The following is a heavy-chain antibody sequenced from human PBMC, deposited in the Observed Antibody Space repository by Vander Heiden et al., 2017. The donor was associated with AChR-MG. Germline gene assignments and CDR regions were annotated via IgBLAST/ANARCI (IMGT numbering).Heavy chain of an antibody. CDR2: INHSGST. D-gene: IGHD5-12*01. Sequence: QVQLQQWGAGLLKPSETLSLTCAVYGGSFSGYYWSWIRQPPGKGLEWIGEINHSGSTNYNPSLKSRVTISVDTSKNQFSLKLSSVTAADTAVYYCARRTGYSGYYWFDPWGQGTLVTVSS. V-gene: IGHV4-34*01. CDR3: ARRTGYSGYYWFDP. J-gene: IGHJ5*02. CDR1: GGSFSGYY.